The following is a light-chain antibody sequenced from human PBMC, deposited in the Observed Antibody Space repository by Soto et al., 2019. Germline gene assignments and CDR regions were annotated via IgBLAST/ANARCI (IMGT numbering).Light chain of an antibody. CDR1: QNISPW. CDR3: QQYNNWPPIT. CDR2: GAS. J-gene: IGKJ5*01. V-gene: IGKV1-5*01. Sequence: GARVPIACRASQNISPWLAWYQQKPGKAPKLLIYGASSLEGGVPSRFSGSGSGTDFTLTISSLQPDDFAVYYCQQYNNWPPITFGQGTRLEIK.